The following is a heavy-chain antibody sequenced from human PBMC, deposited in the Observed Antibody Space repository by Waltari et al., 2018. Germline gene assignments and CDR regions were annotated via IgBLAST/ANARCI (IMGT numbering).Heavy chain of an antibody. CDR1: GGSFSGYY. Sequence: QVQLQQWGAGLLKPSETLSLTCVVSGGSFSGYYWSWIRQPPGKGLEWIGEINHSGHTNYNPSLKSRVTISIDTSKIQFSLKLRSVTVADTAVYYCARANTIFGVIRTWYYMDVWGKGTPVTVSS. V-gene: IGHV4-34*01. J-gene: IGHJ6*03. CDR3: ARANTIFGVIRTWYYMDV. CDR2: INHSGHT. D-gene: IGHD3-3*01.